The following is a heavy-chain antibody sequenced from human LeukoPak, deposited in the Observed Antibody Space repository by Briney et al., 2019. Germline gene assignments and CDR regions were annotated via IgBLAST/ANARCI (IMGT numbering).Heavy chain of an antibody. Sequence: ASVKVSCKASGYTFTNYGITWVRQAPGQGLEWMGWINAYNGNTDYAQKLQGRVTMTTDTSTNTAYMELRSLRSDDTAVYYCARAVAGFDYWGQGTQVTVSA. CDR1: GYTFTNYG. J-gene: IGHJ4*02. D-gene: IGHD6-19*01. V-gene: IGHV1-18*01. CDR2: INAYNGNT. CDR3: ARAVAGFDY.